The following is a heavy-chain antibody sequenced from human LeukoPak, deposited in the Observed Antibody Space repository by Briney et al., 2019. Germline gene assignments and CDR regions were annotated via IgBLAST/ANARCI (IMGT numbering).Heavy chain of an antibody. CDR2: ISSSGGTI. CDR1: GFTFSSYE. J-gene: IGHJ4*02. CDR3: ARGGARLRLGELYFDY. D-gene: IGHD3-16*01. Sequence: GGPLRLSCAASGFTFSSYEMNWVRQAPGKGLEWVSYISSSGGTIYYADSVKGRFTISRDNAKNLLYLQMNSLRAEDTAIYYCARGGARLRLGELYFDYWGQGTLVTVSS. V-gene: IGHV3-48*03.